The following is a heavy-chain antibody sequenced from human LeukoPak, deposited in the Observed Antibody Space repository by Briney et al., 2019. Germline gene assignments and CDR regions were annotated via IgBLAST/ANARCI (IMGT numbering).Heavy chain of an antibody. CDR1: GFTFSGYN. V-gene: IGHV3-21*01. CDR2: ISSSSSYI. Sequence: SGGSLSFSWAASGFTFSGYNMNWFRKAPGKGLEWVSSISSSSSYIYYADSVKGRFTISRDNAKNSLYLQMNSLRAEDTAVYYCARGGYYYDSSGYSYQDYWGQGTLVTVSS. J-gene: IGHJ4*02. D-gene: IGHD3-22*01. CDR3: ARGGYYYDSSGYSYQDY.